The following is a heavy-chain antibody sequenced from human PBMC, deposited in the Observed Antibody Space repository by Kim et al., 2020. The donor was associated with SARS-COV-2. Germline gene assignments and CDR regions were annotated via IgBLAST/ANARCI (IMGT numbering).Heavy chain of an antibody. CDR1: GGSVSSGSYY. D-gene: IGHD3-9*01. V-gene: IGHV4-61*01. J-gene: IGHJ4*01. CDR3: AREGALRYFDWLLFDY. CDR2: IYYSGST. Sequence: SETLSLTCTVSGGSVSSGSYYWSWIRQPPGKGLEWIGYIYYSGSTNYNPSLKSRVTISVDTSKNQFSLKLSSVTAADTAVYYCAREGALRYFDWLLFDY.